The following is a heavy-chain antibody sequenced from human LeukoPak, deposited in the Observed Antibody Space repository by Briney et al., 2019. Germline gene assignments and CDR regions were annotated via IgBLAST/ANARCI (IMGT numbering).Heavy chain of an antibody. D-gene: IGHD6-19*01. CDR3: ARDDGYSSGWYRTYYFDY. CDR1: GYTFTSYY. J-gene: IGHJ4*02. Sequence: ASVKVSCKASGYTFTSYYMHWVRQAPGQGLEWMGIINPSGGSTSYAQKFQSRVTMTRDTSTSTVYMELSSLRSEDTAVYYCARDDGYSSGWYRTYYFDYWGQGTLVTVSS. V-gene: IGHV1-46*01. CDR2: INPSGGST.